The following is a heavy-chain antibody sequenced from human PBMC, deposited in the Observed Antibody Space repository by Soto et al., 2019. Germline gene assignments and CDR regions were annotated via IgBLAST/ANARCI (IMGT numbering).Heavy chain of an antibody. CDR2: IIPIFGTA. CDR1: GGTFSSYA. D-gene: IGHD6-13*01. J-gene: IGHJ5*02. Sequence: GASVKVSCKASGGTFSSYASSWVRQAPGQGFEWMGGIIPIFGTANYAQKFQGRVTITADESTSTAYMELSSLRSEDTAVYYCARGEVPYSSMAGTSWFDPWGQGTLVTVSS. V-gene: IGHV1-69*13. CDR3: ARGEVPYSSMAGTSWFDP.